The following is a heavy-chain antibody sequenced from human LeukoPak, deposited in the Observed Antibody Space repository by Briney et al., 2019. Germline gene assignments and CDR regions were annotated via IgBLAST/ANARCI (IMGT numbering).Heavy chain of an antibody. V-gene: IGHV1-3*01. D-gene: IGHD5-18*01. CDR2: INAGNGNT. J-gene: IGHJ4*02. CDR3: ARGWIRRIQLWLSASDY. CDR1: GYTFTSYA. Sequence: ASVKVSCKASGYTFTSYAMHWVRQAPGQRLEWMGWINAGNGNTKYSQKFQGRVTITRDTSASTAYMELSSLRSEDTAVYYCARGWIRRIQLWLSASDYWGQGTLVTVSS.